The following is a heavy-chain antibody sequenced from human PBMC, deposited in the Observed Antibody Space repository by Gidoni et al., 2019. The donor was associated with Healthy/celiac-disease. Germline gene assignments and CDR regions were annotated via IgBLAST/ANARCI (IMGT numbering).Heavy chain of an antibody. D-gene: IGHD3-3*01. J-gene: IGHJ6*02. CDR3: AATYYDFWSGYSTHNDYYYGMDV. V-gene: IGHV3-48*02. CDR1: GFTFSSYS. Sequence: EVQLVASGGGLVQPGGSLRLSCAASGFTFSSYSMNWVRQAPGKGLEWVSYISSSSSTIYYADSVKGRFTISRDNAKNSLYLQMNSLRDEDTAVYYCAATYYDFWSGYSTHNDYYYGMDVRGQGTTVTVSS. CDR2: ISSSSSTI.